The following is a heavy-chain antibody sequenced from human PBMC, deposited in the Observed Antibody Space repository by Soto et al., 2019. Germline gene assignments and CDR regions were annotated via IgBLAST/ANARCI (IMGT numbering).Heavy chain of an antibody. V-gene: IGHV4-61*03. Sequence: SETLSLTCPVSGDSVRSGESYWTWIRQPPGKGPEWVANVYFSSIINSNPSLNIRVTISVDTSKKHLSLKMICVTKADTAVYYCARGLDSNPLAGHWFDPLGHGTLVAVS. CDR2: VYFSSII. CDR3: ARGLDSNPLAGHWFDP. J-gene: IGHJ5*02. CDR1: GDSVRSGESY.